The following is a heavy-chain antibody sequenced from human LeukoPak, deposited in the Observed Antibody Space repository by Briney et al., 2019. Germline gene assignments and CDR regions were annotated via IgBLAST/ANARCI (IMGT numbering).Heavy chain of an antibody. V-gene: IGHV4-59*01. CDR1: GGSISSYY. CDR3: ARARAPYCGGDCYHYYYYMDV. D-gene: IGHD2-21*02. J-gene: IGHJ6*03. Sequence: TSSETLSLTCTVSGGSISSYYWSWIRQPPGKGLEWIGYIYYSGSTNYNPSLKSRVTISVDTSKNQFSLKLSSVTAADTAVYYCARARAPYCGGDCYHYYYYMDVWGKGTTVTISS. CDR2: IYYSGST.